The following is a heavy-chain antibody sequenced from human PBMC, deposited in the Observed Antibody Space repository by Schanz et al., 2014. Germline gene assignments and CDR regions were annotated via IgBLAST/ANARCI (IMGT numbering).Heavy chain of an antibody. CDR2: ISGGGGTT. D-gene: IGHD2-8*02. Sequence: VHLLESGGGLVEPGGSLRLSCATSGFSLDIFAVSWVRQVPGKGLEWVSAISGGGGTTYYTDSVKGRFTISRDNFKGALYLQMSSLRAEDTAVYYCAKSLESCPGGRCSRGYFDYWGQGTLVTVSS. CDR3: AKSLESCPGGRCSRGYFDY. CDR1: GFSLDIFA. V-gene: IGHV3-23*01. J-gene: IGHJ4*02.